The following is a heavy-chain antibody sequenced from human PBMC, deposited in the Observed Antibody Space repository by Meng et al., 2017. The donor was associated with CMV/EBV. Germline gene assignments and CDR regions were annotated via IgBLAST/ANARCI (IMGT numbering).Heavy chain of an antibody. V-gene: IGHV3-49*04. D-gene: IGHD5-12*01. CDR2: IRSKVYGGTA. J-gene: IGHJ4*02. Sequence: GESLKISCAASGFTFSSYSMNWVRQAPGKGLEWVGFIRSKVYGGTADYAASVKGRFSVSRDDSKRIAYLQMSSLKTEDTAVYYCSRHWFSAYDYYFDYWGRGTLVTVSS. CDR1: GFTFSSYS. CDR3: SRHWFSAYDYYFDY.